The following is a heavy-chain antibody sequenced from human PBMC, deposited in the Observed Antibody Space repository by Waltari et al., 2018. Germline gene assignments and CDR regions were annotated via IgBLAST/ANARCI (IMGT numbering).Heavy chain of an antibody. CDR2: IYPGDSDT. V-gene: IGHV5-51*01. CDR3: ATRVGVVLY. D-gene: IGHD3-3*01. Sequence: AWVRQMPGKGLEWLGIIYPGDSDTRYSPSFQGQVTISADKSISTAYLQWSSLKASDTAMYYCATRVGVVLYWGQGTLVTVSP. J-gene: IGHJ4*02.